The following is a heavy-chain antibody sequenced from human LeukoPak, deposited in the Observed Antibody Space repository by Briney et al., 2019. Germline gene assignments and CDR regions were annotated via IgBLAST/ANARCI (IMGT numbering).Heavy chain of an antibody. CDR2: INHSGST. CDR1: GGSFSGYY. J-gene: IGHJ5*02. Sequence: SETLSLTCAVYGGSFSGYYWSWIRQPPGKGLGWIGEINHSGSTNYNPSLKSRVTISVDTSKNQFSLKLSSVTAADTAVYYCARVLGGGSSWYGGFNWFDPWGQGTLVTVSS. V-gene: IGHV4-34*01. D-gene: IGHD6-13*01. CDR3: ARVLGGGSSWYGGFNWFDP.